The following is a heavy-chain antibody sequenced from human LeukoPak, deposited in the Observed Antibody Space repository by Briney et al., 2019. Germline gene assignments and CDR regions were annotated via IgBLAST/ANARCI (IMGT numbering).Heavy chain of an antibody. CDR3: ARVGIASFDY. CDR1: GGSISSYH. J-gene: IGHJ4*02. Sequence: PSETLSLTCTVSGGSISSYHWSWIRQPPGKGLEWIGYIYYSGSTNYNPSLKSRVTISVDTSKNQFSLKLSSVTAADTAVYYCARVGIASFDYWGQGTLVTVSS. CDR2: IYYSGST. D-gene: IGHD3-3*02. V-gene: IGHV4-59*08.